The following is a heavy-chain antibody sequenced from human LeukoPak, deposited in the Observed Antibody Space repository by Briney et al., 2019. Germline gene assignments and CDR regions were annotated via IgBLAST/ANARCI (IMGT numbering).Heavy chain of an antibody. D-gene: IGHD6-6*01. CDR2: IYHSGST. J-gene: IGHJ4*02. Sequence: SQTLSLTCTVSGGSISSGGYYWSWIRQPPGKGLEWIGYIYHSGSTYYNPSLKSRVTISVDRSKNQFSLKLSSVTAADTAVYYCASGEYSSSSRDYWGQGTLVTVSS. CDR3: ASGEYSSSSRDY. CDR1: GGSISSGGYY. V-gene: IGHV4-30-2*01.